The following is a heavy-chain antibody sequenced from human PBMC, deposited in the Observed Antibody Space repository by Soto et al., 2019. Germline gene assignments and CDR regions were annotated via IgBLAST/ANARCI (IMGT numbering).Heavy chain of an antibody. CDR1: GASVTSGFYY. CDR2: KHNSGSS. CDR3: ARDHSPAAGGVSWFDP. V-gene: IGHV4-31*03. Sequence: QVQLQESGPGLVRPSQTLSLTCSVSGASVTSGFYYWTWIRQHPGKGLEWIGYKHNSGSSHSNPSLKSRVTISLDIPNNQVSLKLTSVTAADTAVYYCARDHSPAAGGVSWFDPWGRGVEVTVSS. J-gene: IGHJ5*02. D-gene: IGHD6-13*01.